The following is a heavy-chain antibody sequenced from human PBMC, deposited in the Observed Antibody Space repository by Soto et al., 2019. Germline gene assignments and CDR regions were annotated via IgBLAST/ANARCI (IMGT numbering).Heavy chain of an antibody. CDR2: FDPEDGET. Sequence: GASVKVSCKASGYTFTSYYMHWVRQAPGKGLEWMGGFDPEDGETIYAQKFQGRVTMTEDTSTDTAYMELSSLRSEDTAVYYCATSGWIPTWGQGTLVTVSS. J-gene: IGHJ4*02. V-gene: IGHV1-24*01. CDR3: ATSGWIPT. CDR1: GYTFTSYY. D-gene: IGHD6-25*01.